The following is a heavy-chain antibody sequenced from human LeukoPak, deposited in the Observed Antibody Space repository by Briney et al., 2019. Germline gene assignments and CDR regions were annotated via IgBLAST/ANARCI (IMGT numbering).Heavy chain of an antibody. CDR2: ISASGNYI. J-gene: IGHJ3*02. Sequence: PGGSLRLSCAAPGFSFSSYSMNWVRQAPGRGLEWVSSISASGNYIYYADSVKGRFTISRDSAENSLYLQMNSLRAEDTAVYYCARGLNYYGTDAFDIWGQGTMVTVS. D-gene: IGHD3-16*01. CDR1: GFSFSSYS. CDR3: ARGLNYYGTDAFDI. V-gene: IGHV3-21*01.